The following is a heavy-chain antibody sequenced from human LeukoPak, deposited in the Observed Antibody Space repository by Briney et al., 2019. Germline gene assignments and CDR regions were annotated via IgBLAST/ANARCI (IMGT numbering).Heavy chain of an antibody. Sequence: PRGSLRLSCAASGFTFRSYEMNWVSQAPGKGLEWVSYISSSGSTMYYADSVKGRFTISRNNAKNSLYLQMNSLRAEDTAVYYCATYYDSAGFDFDYWGQGTLFSASP. CDR2: ISSSGSTM. CDR1: GFTFRSYE. CDR3: ATYYDSAGFDFDY. V-gene: IGHV3-48*03. J-gene: IGHJ4*02. D-gene: IGHD3-22*01.